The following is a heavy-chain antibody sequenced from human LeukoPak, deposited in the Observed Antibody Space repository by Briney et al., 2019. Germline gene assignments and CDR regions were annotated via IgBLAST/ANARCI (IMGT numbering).Heavy chain of an antibody. Sequence: GGSLRLSCVVSGFTSSDYAVSWVRQAPGKGLEWVSVISGSGDSTYYADSVKGRFTISRDNSKNTLYLQMNSLRAEDTAVYYCAREHEDGYGAFDIWGQGTMVTVSS. CDR2: ISGSGDST. CDR3: AREHEDGYGAFDI. CDR1: GFTSSDYA. V-gene: IGHV3-23*01. D-gene: IGHD5-24*01. J-gene: IGHJ3*02.